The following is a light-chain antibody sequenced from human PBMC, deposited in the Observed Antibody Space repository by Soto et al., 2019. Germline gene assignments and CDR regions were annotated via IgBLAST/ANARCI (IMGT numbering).Light chain of an antibody. CDR2: GAS. V-gene: IGKV3-20*01. CDR1: QSVSSSY. J-gene: IGKJ3*01. Sequence: EIVLTQSPGTLSLSPGERATLSCRASQSVSSSYLAWYQQKPGQAPRLLIYGASSRATGIPDRFSGSGSATDFTLTISRLEPEDFAVFYWQQYGYSPTFGPGTKVDIK. CDR3: QQYGYSPT.